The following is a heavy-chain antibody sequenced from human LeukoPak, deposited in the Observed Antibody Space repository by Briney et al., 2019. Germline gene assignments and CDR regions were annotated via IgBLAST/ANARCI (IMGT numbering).Heavy chain of an antibody. J-gene: IGHJ2*01. V-gene: IGHV3-48*01. D-gene: IGHD3-22*01. CDR2: ISSSSSTI. CDR3: ARHSGYFHSDWYCDL. CDR1: GFTFSSFS. Sequence: GGSLRLSCAASGFTFSSFSMNWVRQAPGKGLEWVSYISSSSSTIYYADSVKGRFTISRDNAKNSLYLRVSSLRPEDTAVYYCARHSGYFHSDWYCDLWGRGTLVTVSS.